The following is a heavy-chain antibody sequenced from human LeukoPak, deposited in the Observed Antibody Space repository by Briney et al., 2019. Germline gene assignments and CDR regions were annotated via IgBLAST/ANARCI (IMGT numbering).Heavy chain of an antibody. CDR3: ARGGITMIVVARDWFDP. J-gene: IGHJ5*02. V-gene: IGHV1-69*13. CDR1: GGTFSSYA. D-gene: IGHD3-22*01. CDR2: IIPIFGTA. Sequence: ASVKVSCKASGGTFSSYAISWVRQAPGQGLEWMGGIIPIFGTANYAQKFQGRVTITADESTSTAYMELSSLRSEDTAGYYCARGGITMIVVARDWFDPWGQGTLVTVSS.